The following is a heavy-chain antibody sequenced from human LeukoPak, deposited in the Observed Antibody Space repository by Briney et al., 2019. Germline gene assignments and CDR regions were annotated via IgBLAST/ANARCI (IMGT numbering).Heavy chain of an antibody. CDR3: ARVKTAMVDDAFDI. CDR1: GFTVSSNY. V-gene: IGHV3-53*01. J-gene: IGHJ3*02. CDR2: IYSGGST. Sequence: TGGSLRLSCAASGFTVSSNYMSWVRQAPGKGLEWVSVIYSGGSTYYADSVKGRFTISRHNSKNTLYLQMNSLRAEDTAVYYCARVKTAMVDDAFDIWGQGTMVTVSS. D-gene: IGHD5-18*01.